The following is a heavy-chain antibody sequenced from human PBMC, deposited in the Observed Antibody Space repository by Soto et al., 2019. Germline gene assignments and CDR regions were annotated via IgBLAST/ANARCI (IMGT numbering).Heavy chain of an antibody. CDR1: GFSFSDSA. J-gene: IGHJ4*02. D-gene: IGHD1-26*01. CDR3: ARGGEMGLNGY. CDR2: IRSKANSYLI. Sequence: HPGGSLRLSCAASGFSFSDSAMHWVRQASGKGLEWIARIRSKANSYLIAYDESVRGRFIISRDDSKNTAYLQMNDLNTEDTAIYYCARGGEMGLNGYWGQGTPVTVSS. V-gene: IGHV3-73*01.